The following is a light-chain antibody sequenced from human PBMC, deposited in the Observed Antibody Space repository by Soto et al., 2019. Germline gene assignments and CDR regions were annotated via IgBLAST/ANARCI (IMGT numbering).Light chain of an antibody. Sequence: IVLTQSPGTLSLSPGERATLSCRASQSVSSSYLAWYQQKPGQAPRLLIYGASSRATGIPGRFSGSGSGTDFTLTISRLELEDFAVYYCQQYGRSPFTFGPGTQVDIK. V-gene: IGKV3-20*01. CDR1: QSVSSSY. J-gene: IGKJ3*01. CDR3: QQYGRSPFT. CDR2: GAS.